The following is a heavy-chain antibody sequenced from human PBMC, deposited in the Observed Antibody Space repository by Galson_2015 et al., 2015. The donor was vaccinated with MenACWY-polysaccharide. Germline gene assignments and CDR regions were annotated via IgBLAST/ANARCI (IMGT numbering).Heavy chain of an antibody. D-gene: IGHD2-21*01. V-gene: IGHV1-8*01. CDR2: MNPSSGNT. CDR1: GYTFSSYD. CDR3: TRIIARKHTFVDS. J-gene: IGHJ4*02. Sequence: SLKVSCKASGYTFSSYDMNWVRQASGQGLEWMGWMNPSSGNTDYAQRLQGRIAMTRDTATSTAYMQLRMLRYDDTAVYYCTRIIARKHTFVDSWGQGTLVSVS.